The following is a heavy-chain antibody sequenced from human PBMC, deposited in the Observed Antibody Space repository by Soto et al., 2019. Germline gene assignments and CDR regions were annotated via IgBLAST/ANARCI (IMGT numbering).Heavy chain of an antibody. J-gene: IGHJ5*02. Sequence: QVQLVESGGGVVQPGRSLRLSCAASGFTFSSYGMHWVRQAPGKGLEWVAVISYDGSNKYYADSVKGRFTISRDNSKNTLYLQMNSLRAEDTAVYYCAKELPLPYGSGSYSPYNWFDPWGQGTLVTVSS. CDR2: ISYDGSNK. CDR3: AKELPLPYGSGSYSPYNWFDP. D-gene: IGHD3-10*01. V-gene: IGHV3-30*18. CDR1: GFTFSSYG.